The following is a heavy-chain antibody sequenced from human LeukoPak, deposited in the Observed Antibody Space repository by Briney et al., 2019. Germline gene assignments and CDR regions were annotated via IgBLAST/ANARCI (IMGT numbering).Heavy chain of an antibody. CDR1: GFTFNDYY. V-gene: IGHV3-11*01. CDR2: ISSSGSTI. Sequence: GGSLRLSCAASGFTFNDYYMSWIRQAPGKGLEWVSYISSSGSTIYYADSVKGRFTISRDNAKNSLYLQMNSLRAEDTAVYYCARVRLHYYDSSGYPGYFDYWGQGTLVTVSS. CDR3: ARVRLHYYDSSGYPGYFDY. J-gene: IGHJ4*02. D-gene: IGHD3-22*01.